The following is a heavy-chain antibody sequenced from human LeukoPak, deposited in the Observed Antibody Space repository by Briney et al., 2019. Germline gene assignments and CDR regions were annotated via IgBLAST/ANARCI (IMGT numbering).Heavy chain of an antibody. Sequence: PSETLSLTCAVYGGSSSGYYWSWIRQPPGKGLEWIGEINHSGSTNYNPSLKSRVTISVDTSKNQFSLKLSSVTAADTAVYYCARGIINYDFWSGYRIFDYWGQGTLVTVSS. D-gene: IGHD3-3*01. J-gene: IGHJ4*02. CDR3: ARGIINYDFWSGYRIFDY. CDR2: INHSGST. CDR1: GGSSSGYY. V-gene: IGHV4-34*01.